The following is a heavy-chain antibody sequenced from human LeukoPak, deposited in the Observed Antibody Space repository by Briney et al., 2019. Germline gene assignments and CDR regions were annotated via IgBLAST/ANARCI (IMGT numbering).Heavy chain of an antibody. CDR2: INPDSSAT. CDR1: GFSFSTYW. V-gene: IGHV3-74*01. Sequence: PGGSLRLSCAASGFSFSTYWLHWVRQTPGKGLMWVSRINPDSSATSYADFVKGRFTISRDNAENTLYLRMNSLRREDTAVYYCVRGQEVWELLPDDGFDMWGQGTKVTVAS. CDR3: VRGQEVWELLPDDGFDM. J-gene: IGHJ3*02. D-gene: IGHD1-26*01.